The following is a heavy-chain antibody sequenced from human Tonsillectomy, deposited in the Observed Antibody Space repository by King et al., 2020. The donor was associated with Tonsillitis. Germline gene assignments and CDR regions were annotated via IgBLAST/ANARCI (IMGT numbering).Heavy chain of an antibody. CDR3: ARDLSLYYYGSGSYYNVGDAFDI. V-gene: IGHV1-69*09. Sequence: QLAQSGAEVKKPGSSVKVSCKASGGTFSNYAISWVRQAPGQGLEWMGRIIPTLGIANYAQKFQGRVTITADKSTTSAYMELSSLRSEDMAVYYCARDLSLYYYGSGSYYNVGDAFDIWGQGTMVTVSS. D-gene: IGHD3-10*01. J-gene: IGHJ3*02. CDR2: IIPTLGIA. CDR1: GGTFSNYA.